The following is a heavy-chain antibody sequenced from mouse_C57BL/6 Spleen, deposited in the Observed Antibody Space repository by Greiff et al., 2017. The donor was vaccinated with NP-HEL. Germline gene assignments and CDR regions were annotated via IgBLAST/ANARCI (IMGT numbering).Heavy chain of an antibody. V-gene: IGHV1-53*01. J-gene: IGHJ3*01. CDR2: INPSNGGT. CDR3: ARGGMITTPWFAY. CDR1: GYTFTSYW. D-gene: IGHD2-4*01. Sequence: QVQLQQPGTELVKPGASVKLSCKASGYTFTSYWMHWVKQRPGQGLEWIGNINPSNGGTNYNEKFKSKATLTVDTSSSTAYMQLSSLTSEDSAVYYCARGGMITTPWFAYWGQGTLVTVSA.